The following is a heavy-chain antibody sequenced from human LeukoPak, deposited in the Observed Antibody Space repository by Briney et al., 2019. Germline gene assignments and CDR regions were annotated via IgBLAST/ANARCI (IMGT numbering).Heavy chain of an antibody. CDR3: ARAFRMYALHNWFDP. Sequence: PSQTLFLTCAVSGGSISSGGYSWSWIRQPPGKGLGWIGYIYYSGSTNYNPSLRSRVTISVDTSKNQFALKLSSVTAADTAVYYWARAFRMYALHNWFDPWGQGTLVTVSS. CDR1: GGSISSGGYS. D-gene: IGHD2-8*01. CDR2: IYYSGST. J-gene: IGHJ5*02. V-gene: IGHV4-61*08.